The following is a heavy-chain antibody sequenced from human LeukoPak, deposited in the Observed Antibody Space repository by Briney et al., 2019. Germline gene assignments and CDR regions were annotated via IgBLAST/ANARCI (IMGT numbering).Heavy chain of an antibody. Sequence: GGSLRLSCAASGFTFSTYWMHWVRQAPGKGLVWVSGISTDGSDTRYADSVKGRFTVTRDNAKNTLYLQMNSLRAEDTAVFYCGKYSASRSRYFDYWGQGTLVTVSS. CDR3: GKYSASRSRYFDY. CDR1: GFTFSTYW. J-gene: IGHJ4*02. CDR2: ISTDGSDT. D-gene: IGHD1-26*01. V-gene: IGHV3-74*01.